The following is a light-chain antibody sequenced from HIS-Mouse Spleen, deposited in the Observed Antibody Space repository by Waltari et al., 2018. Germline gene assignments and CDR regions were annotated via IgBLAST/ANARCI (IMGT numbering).Light chain of an antibody. Sequence: DIQMTQSPSSLSASVEDRVTITCRASQSISSYLNWYQQKPGKDPKLLIYAASSLQSGVPLRLMGNGSGTDFTLTRSSLQPEDLAPIYGQQSCSTPWTFGQGTKGEIK. CDR1: QSISSY. CDR2: AAS. CDR3: QQSCSTPWT. J-gene: IGKJ1*01. V-gene: IGKV1-39*01.